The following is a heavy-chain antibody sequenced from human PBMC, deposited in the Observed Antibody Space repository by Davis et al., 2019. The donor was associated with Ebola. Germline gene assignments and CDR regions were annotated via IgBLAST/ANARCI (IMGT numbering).Heavy chain of an antibody. CDR3: ARDGRATVTTVYYYYGMDV. J-gene: IGHJ6*02. CDR2: ISGSGGST. CDR1: GFTFSTCA. D-gene: IGHD4-11*01. V-gene: IGHV3-23*01. Sequence: GESLKISCEASGFTFSTCAMSWVRQAPGKGLEWVSAISGSGGSTFYADSVKGRFTISRDNSKNSLYLQMNSLRDEDTAVYYCARDGRATVTTVYYYYGMDVWGQGTTVTVSS.